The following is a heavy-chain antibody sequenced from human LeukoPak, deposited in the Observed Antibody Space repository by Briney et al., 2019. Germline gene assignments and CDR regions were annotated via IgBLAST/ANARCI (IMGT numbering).Heavy chain of an antibody. V-gene: IGHV3-23*01. Sequence: GGSLRLSCAASGLTFNYYAMSWVRQAPGKGLEWVSAISGSGGSTYYADSVKGRFTISRDNSKNTLYLQMNSLRAEDTAVYYCAKVIGYYYYMDVWGKGTTVTVSS. D-gene: IGHD3-22*01. CDR3: AKVIGYYYYMDV. CDR2: ISGSGGST. J-gene: IGHJ6*03. CDR1: GLTFNYYA.